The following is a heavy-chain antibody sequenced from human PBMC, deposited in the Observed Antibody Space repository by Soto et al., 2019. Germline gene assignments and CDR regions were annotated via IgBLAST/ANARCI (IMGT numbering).Heavy chain of an antibody. CDR1: GGSFSGYY. V-gene: IGHV4-34*01. J-gene: IGHJ4*01. Sequence: ASETLSLTCAVYGGSFSGYYWSWIRQPPGKGLEWIGEINHRRSTNYNPSHKSRVTLSVDTSKNQFSLKVSSVTAADTAGYSCARFGPTSTPPFWGPGPLVTVPS. CDR3: ARFGPTSTPPF. D-gene: IGHD3-16*01. CDR2: INHRRST.